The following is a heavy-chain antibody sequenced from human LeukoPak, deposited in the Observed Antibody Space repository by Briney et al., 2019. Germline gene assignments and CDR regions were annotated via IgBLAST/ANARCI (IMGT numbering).Heavy chain of an antibody. CDR1: GFTFSSYR. V-gene: IGHV3-74*03. D-gene: IGHD1-1*01. Sequence: SGGPLRLSCAASGFTFSSYRMHWVRQGPGKGLVWVSRINEDGSVTTYADSVKGRFTISRDNAANTLHLQMNSLRAEDTAVYYCARGRIGGTDYWGQGTLVTVSS. CDR2: INEDGSVT. J-gene: IGHJ4*02. CDR3: ARGRIGGTDY.